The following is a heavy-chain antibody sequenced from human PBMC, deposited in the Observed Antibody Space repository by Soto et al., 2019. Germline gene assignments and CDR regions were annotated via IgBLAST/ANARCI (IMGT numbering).Heavy chain of an antibody. Sequence: GXSVKVYCTGSESTFTSYYMHWVRQAPGQGLECMGIINPSGGSTSYAQKFQGRVTMTRDTSTSTVYMELSSLRSEDTAVYHCERTMADESVDDWGQGTLVTVPS. CDR2: INPSGGST. CDR1: ESTFTSYY. V-gene: IGHV1-46*01. J-gene: IGHJ4*02. CDR3: ERTMADESVDD.